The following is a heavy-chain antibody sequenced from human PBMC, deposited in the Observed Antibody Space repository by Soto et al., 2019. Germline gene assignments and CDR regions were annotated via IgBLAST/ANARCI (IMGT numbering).Heavy chain of an antibody. Sequence: ASVKVSCKASGYTFTSYHMHWVRQAPGQGPEWMGIINPSGGSTSYAQKFQGRVTMTRDTSTSTVYMELSSLRSEDTAVYYCARDLSRYDFWSGYSYYYGVDVWGQGTTVTVSS. CDR1: GYTFTSYH. J-gene: IGHJ6*02. D-gene: IGHD3-3*01. V-gene: IGHV1-46*01. CDR3: ARDLSRYDFWSGYSYYYGVDV. CDR2: INPSGGST.